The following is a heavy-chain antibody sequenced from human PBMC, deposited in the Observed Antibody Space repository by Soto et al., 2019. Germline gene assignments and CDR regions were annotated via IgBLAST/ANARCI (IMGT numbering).Heavy chain of an antibody. CDR1: GGSISSGDYY. D-gene: IGHD3-9*01. CDR3: ASVQYYDIFTAYP. J-gene: IGHJ5*02. CDR2: IYYSGST. V-gene: IGHV4-30-4*01. Sequence: QVQLQESGPGLVKPSQTLSLTCTVSGGSISSGDYYWSWIRQPPGKGLEWIGYIYYSGSTYYNPFLESRVTISVDTSKNQVSLKLSSVTAADTAVYYCASVQYYDIFTAYPWGQGTLVTVSS.